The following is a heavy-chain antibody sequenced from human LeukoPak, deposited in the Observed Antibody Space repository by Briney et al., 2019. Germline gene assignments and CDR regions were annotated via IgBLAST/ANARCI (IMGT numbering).Heavy chain of an antibody. CDR2: INHSGST. D-gene: IGHD3-10*01. J-gene: IGHJ5*02. V-gene: IGHV4-34*01. CDR3: ARGPTTYYYGSGFDP. Sequence: PSETLSLTCAVYGGSFSGYYWSWIRQSPGKGLEWIGEINHSGSTNYNPSLKSRVTISVDTSKNQFSLKLSSVTAADTAVYYCARGPTTYYYGSGFDPWGQGTLVTVSS. CDR1: GGSFSGYY.